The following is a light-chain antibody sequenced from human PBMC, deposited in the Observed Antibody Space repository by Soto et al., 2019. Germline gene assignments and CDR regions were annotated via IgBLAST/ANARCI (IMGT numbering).Light chain of an antibody. J-gene: IGKJ1*01. CDR2: GAS. Sequence: ETVMTQSPATLSVSPGERATLSCRASQSVNSNLAWYQQKLGQAPRVLIFGASTRATGIPARFSGSGSGTEFSLTINSLQSEDFAVYYCQEYNTWTWTFGQGTKVDIK. V-gene: IGKV3-15*01. CDR3: QEYNTWTWT. CDR1: QSVNSN.